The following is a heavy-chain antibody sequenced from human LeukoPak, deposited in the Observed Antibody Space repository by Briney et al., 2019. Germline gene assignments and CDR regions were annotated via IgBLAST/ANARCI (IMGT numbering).Heavy chain of an antibody. V-gene: IGHV4-59*08. Sequence: SETLSLTCTVSGGSISSYYWSWIRQPPGKGLEWIGYIYYSGSTNYNPSLKSLVTISVDTSKNQFSLKLSSVTAADTAVYYCARRATTGAPYYFDYWGQGTLVTVSS. CDR1: GGSISSYY. J-gene: IGHJ4*02. D-gene: IGHD1-1*01. CDR2: IYYSGST. CDR3: ARRATTGAPYYFDY.